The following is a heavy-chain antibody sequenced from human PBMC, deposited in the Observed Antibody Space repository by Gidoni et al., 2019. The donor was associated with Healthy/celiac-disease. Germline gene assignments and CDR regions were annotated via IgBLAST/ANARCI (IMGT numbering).Heavy chain of an antibody. V-gene: IGHV4-34*01. CDR2: INHSGST. J-gene: IGHJ4*02. D-gene: IGHD2-15*01. CDR1: GGSFSGYY. CDR3: ARGGYCSGGSCYFGFEY. Sequence: QVQLQQWGAGLLKPSETLSLTCAVYGGSFSGYYWSWIRQPPGKGLEWIGEINHSGSTNYNPSRKSRVTISVDTSKNQFSLKLSSVTAADTAVYYCARGGYCSGGSCYFGFEYWGQGTLVTVSS.